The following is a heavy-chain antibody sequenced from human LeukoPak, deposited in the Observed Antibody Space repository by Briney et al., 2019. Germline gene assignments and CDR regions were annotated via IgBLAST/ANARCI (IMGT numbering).Heavy chain of an antibody. CDR2: IRYDGSNK. CDR1: GFTFSSYG. CDR3: AKDAGGIVVVITQNWFDL. V-gene: IGHV3-30*02. J-gene: IGHJ5*02. Sequence: GGSLRLSCAASGFTFSSYGMHWVRQAPRKGLEGVAFIRYDGSNKYYADSVKGRFTISRDNSKNTLYLQMNSLRAEDTAVYYCAKDAGGIVVVITQNWFDLWGRGTLVTVSS. D-gene: IGHD3-22*01.